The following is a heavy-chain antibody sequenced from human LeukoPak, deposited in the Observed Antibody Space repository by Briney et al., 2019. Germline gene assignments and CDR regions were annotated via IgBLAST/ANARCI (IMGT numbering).Heavy chain of an antibody. Sequence: PSETLSLTCAVSGYSISSGYYWGWIRQPPGKGLEWSGSIYHSGSTYYNPSLKSRVTISVDTSKNQFSLKLSSVTAADTAMYYCARNQDTSWYFDYWGQGTLVTVSS. V-gene: IGHV4-38-2*01. CDR1: GYSISSGYY. CDR3: ARNQDTSWYFDY. D-gene: IGHD5-18*01. J-gene: IGHJ4*02. CDR2: IYHSGST.